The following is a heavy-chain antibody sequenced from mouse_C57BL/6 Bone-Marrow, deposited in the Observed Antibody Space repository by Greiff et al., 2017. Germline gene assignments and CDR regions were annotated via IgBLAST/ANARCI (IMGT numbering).Heavy chain of an antibody. CDR1: GYTFTSYG. CDR3: ARSPYYYGSSYWYFDV. V-gene: IGHV1-81*01. CDR2: IYPRSGNT. D-gene: IGHD1-1*01. J-gene: IGHJ1*03. Sequence: QVQLQQSGAELARPGASVKLSCKASGYTFTSYGISWVKQRTGQGLEWIGEIYPRSGNTYYNAKFKGKATLTADKSSSTAYMELRSLTSEDSAVYFCARSPYYYGSSYWYFDVWGTGTTVTVSS.